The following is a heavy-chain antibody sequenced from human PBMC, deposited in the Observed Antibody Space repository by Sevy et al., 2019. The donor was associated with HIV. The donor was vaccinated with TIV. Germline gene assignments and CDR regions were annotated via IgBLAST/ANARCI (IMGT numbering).Heavy chain of an antibody. Sequence: ASVKVSCKASGGTSSSYAISWVRQAPGQGLEWMGGIIPIFGTANYAQKFQGRVTITADESTSTAYMELSSLRSEDTAVYYCARGGIGYCSSTSCYSEAFDIWGQGTMVTVSS. CDR2: IIPIFGTA. CDR1: GGTSSSYA. J-gene: IGHJ3*02. V-gene: IGHV1-69*13. CDR3: ARGGIGYCSSTSCYSEAFDI. D-gene: IGHD2-2*03.